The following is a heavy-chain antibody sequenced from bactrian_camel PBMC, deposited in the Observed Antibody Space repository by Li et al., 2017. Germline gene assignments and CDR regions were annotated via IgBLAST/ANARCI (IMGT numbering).Heavy chain of an antibody. CDR3: AKVPPPYCAGLVANPWVVATVGN. V-gene: IGHV3S53*01. J-gene: IGHJ4*01. D-gene: IGHD1*01. CDR1: GSGFEHYC. CDR2: IDLSGTT. Sequence: HVQLVESGGGQVQSGGSLRLSCTDSGSGFEHYCMGWFRQTPENERAGVASIDLSGTTTYGDSVKGRFTIYRDNAGDTIYLQMTNLKPNDTGRYVCAKVPPPYCAGLVANPWVVATVGNRGQGTQVTVS.